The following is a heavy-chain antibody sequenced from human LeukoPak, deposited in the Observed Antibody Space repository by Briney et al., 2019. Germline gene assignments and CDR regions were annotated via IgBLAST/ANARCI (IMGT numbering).Heavy chain of an antibody. J-gene: IGHJ6*02. CDR2: IYSGGST. CDR3: ASAGSSSYYYYYGMDV. Sequence: GGSLRLTCAASGFTASSNYMSWVRQAPGKGLEWVSVIYSGGSTYYADSVKGRFTISRDNSKNTLYLQMNSLRAEDTAVYYCASAGSSSYYYYYGMDVWGQGTTVTVSS. CDR1: GFTASSNY. V-gene: IGHV3-66*01. D-gene: IGHD6-13*01.